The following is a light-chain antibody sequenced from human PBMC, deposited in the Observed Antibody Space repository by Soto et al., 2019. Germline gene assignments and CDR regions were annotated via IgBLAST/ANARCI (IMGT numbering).Light chain of an antibody. J-gene: IGKJ4*01. CDR1: QSVSSNY. Sequence: DSVLTQSPGTLSLSPGERATLSCRASQSVSSNYLTCYQHKPGQAPRLPICSTSTRATGIPDRCSGSGSGTDFTLTISRLEPEDCAVYYCQQYGSSLTVGGGTKVDIK. CDR3: QQYGSSLT. CDR2: STS. V-gene: IGKV3-20*01.